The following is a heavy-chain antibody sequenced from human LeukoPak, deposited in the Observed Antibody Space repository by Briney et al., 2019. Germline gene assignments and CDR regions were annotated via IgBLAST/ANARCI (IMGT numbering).Heavy chain of an antibody. V-gene: IGHV1-8*01. D-gene: IGHD1-26*01. CDR2: MNPKTGDT. J-gene: IGHJ4*02. Sequence: ASVRVSCKASGYTFTGYDINWVRQATGQGLEWMGWMNPKTGDTGYAQKFQGRVNMTRNTSIDTAYMELSGLRSDDAAVYYCTRGSLSGSSTDYWGQGTLLTVSS. CDR3: TRGSLSGSSTDY. CDR1: GYTFTGYD.